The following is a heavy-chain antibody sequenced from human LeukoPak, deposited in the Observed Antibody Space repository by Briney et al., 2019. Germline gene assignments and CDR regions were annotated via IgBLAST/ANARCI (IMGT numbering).Heavy chain of an antibody. CDR3: ARGPPTIVVVITTGDFDS. CDR2: INPNSGGT. J-gene: IGHJ4*02. D-gene: IGHD3-22*01. V-gene: IGHV1-2*02. Sequence: ASVKVSCKASGYTFTGYYIHWVRQAPGQGLGWMGWINPNSGGTNYAQKFQGRVTMTRDTSISTAYMELRRLRSDDRAVHYYARGPPTIVVVITTGDFDSWGQGTLVTVSS. CDR1: GYTFTGYY.